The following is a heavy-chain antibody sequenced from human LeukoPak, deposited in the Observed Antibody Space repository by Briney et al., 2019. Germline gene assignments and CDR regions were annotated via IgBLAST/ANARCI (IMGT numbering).Heavy chain of an antibody. J-gene: IGHJ4*02. CDR3: ARARRGIDYGDSGFDY. Sequence: PSQTLSLNCAVSGGSISSGGYSWSWIRQPPGKGLEWIGYIYHSGSTYYNPSLKSRVAISVDRSKNQFSLKLSSVTAADTAVYYCARARRGIDYGDSGFDYWGQGTLVTVSS. V-gene: IGHV4-30-2*01. CDR1: GGSISSGGYS. D-gene: IGHD4-17*01. CDR2: IYHSGST.